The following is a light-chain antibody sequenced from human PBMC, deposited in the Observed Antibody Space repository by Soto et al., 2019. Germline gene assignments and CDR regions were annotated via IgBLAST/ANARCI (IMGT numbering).Light chain of an antibody. CDR2: DAS. CDR1: QSISSW. J-gene: IGKJ1*01. V-gene: IGKV1-5*01. Sequence: DIQMTLSPSTLSASVGDRVTITCRASQSISSWLAWYQQKPGKAPKLLIYDASSVESGVPSRFSGSGSGTEFTLTISSLQPDDFANYYCQQYNSYWTFGQGTKVDIK. CDR3: QQYNSYWT.